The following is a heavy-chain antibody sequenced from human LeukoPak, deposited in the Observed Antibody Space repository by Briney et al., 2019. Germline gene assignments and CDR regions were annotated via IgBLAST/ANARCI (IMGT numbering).Heavy chain of an antibody. CDR3: ARDIVDRSGCNDVFDI. CDR1: GFTFSDYY. D-gene: IGHD3-22*01. V-gene: IGHV3-11*01. J-gene: IGHJ3*02. Sequence: GGSLRLSCAASGFTFSDYYMSWIRQAPGKGLEWVSYISSSGSTIYYADSVKGRFTISRDNAKNSLYLQMNSLRAEDTAVYYCARDIVDRSGCNDVFDIWGQGTMVTVFS. CDR2: ISSSGSTI.